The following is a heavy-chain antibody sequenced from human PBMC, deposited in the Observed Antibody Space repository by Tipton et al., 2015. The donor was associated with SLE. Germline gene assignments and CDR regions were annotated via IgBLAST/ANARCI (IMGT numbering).Heavy chain of an antibody. CDR3: ARENIGYNYAFDM. CDR2: IYYSGST. D-gene: IGHD5-24*01. V-gene: IGHV4-31*11. Sequence: TLSLTCAVYGGSFSGYYWSWIRQHPGKGLEWIGYIYYSGSTHYNPSLKSRVTISVDTSKNQFSLKVSSVTAADTAVYYCARENIGYNYAFDMWGQGTMVTVSS. CDR1: GGSFSGYY. J-gene: IGHJ3*02.